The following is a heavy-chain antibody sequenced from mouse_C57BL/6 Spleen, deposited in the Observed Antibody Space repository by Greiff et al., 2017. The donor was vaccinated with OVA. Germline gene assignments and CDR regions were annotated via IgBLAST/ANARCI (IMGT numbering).Heavy chain of an antibody. CDR1: GFSLTSYG. CDR3: ARKGDYDGFDY. V-gene: IGHV2-2*01. D-gene: IGHD2-4*01. CDR2: IWRGGST. J-gene: IGHJ2*01. Sequence: VQLQQSGPGLVQPSQSLSITCTVSGFSLTSYGVHWVRQSPGKGLEWLGVIWRGGSTAYNAAFISRLSISKDNSKRQVFFKMNRLQADDTAIYYCARKGDYDGFDYWGQGTTLTVSS.